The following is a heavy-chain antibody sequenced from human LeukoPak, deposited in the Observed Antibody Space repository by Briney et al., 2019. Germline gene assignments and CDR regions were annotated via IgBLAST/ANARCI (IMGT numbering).Heavy chain of an antibody. D-gene: IGHD3-10*01. CDR1: GDSVSSPSAA. CDR2: TYYRSKWYN. Sequence: SQTLSLTFAISGDSVSSPSAAWNWIRQSPSRGIEWLGRTYYRSKWYNDYAVSVKSRIPVTSDTSKNQFSLQLNSVTPEYTAVYYCARGSGFGFDYWGQGALVTVSS. CDR3: ARGSGFGFDY. V-gene: IGHV6-1*01. J-gene: IGHJ4*02.